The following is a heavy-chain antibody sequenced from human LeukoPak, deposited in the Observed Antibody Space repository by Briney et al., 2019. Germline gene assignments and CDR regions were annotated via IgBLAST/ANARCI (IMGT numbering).Heavy chain of an antibody. CDR2: VYNSGTT. CDR3: ARDAY. V-gene: IGHV4-59*11. Sequence: PSETLSLTCTVSGVSLVTHYWSWIRQSPGKGLEWIGCVYNSGTTVYNPSLTGRVTISVDTSKNQYSLNLRSVTAADAAVYYCARDAYWGQGILATVSS. J-gene: IGHJ4*02. CDR1: GVSLVTHY.